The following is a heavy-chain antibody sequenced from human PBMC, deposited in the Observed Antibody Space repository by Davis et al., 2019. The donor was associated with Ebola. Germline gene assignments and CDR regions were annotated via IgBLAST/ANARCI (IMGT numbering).Heavy chain of an antibody. J-gene: IGHJ4*02. V-gene: IGHV3-23*01. CDR3: AKDLGLTSGYYTLDY. D-gene: IGHD3-22*01. Sequence: GESLKISCAASGFTFSRYAMSWVRQAPGKGLEWGSAISGMGGTTYYADSVKGRFTISRDNSKNTLYLQMNSLRPEDTAVYYCAKDLGLTSGYYTLDYWGQGTLVTVSS. CDR1: GFTFSRYA. CDR2: ISGMGGTT.